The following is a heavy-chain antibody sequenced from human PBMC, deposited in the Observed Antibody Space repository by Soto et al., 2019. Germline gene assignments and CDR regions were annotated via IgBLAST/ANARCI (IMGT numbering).Heavy chain of an antibody. CDR1: GQYIKSNFW. V-gene: IGHV4-4*02. J-gene: IGHJ6*02. D-gene: IGHD3-10*01. CDR3: ARGRTHGSGSYYGFYGMDV. Sequence: PSETLSLTCLVSGQYIKSNFWWAWVRQSPGKDLEWIGEIYHSGSAIYTPSLKSRVTISVDTSKNQFSLKLSSVTAADTAVYYCARGRTHGSGSYYGFYGMDVWGQGTTVT. CDR2: IYHSGSA.